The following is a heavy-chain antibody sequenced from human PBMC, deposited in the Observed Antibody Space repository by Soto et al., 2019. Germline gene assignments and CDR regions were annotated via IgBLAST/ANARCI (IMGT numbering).Heavy chain of an antibody. CDR2: VYYSGGS. D-gene: IGHD2-15*01. CDR1: GVSIHNSHSF. CDR3: GRVVEGATPNTDLDS. J-gene: IGHJ4*02. Sequence: SETLSLTCGVSGVSIHNSHSFCGWILQPPGKGLEFIGSVYYSGGSNYNPSLKSRVTISIDTSKNQFSLRVNSVTAADTAVYYCGRVVEGATPNTDLDSWGQGTLVTVSS. V-gene: IGHV4-39*01.